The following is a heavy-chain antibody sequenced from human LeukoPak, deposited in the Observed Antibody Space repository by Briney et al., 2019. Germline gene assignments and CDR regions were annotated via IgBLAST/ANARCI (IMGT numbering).Heavy chain of an antibody. CDR3: ARDPFGVAPYTYDY. V-gene: IGHV4-30-2*01. Sequence: SQTLSLTCTVSGGSISSGGYYWSWIRQPPGKGLEWIGYIYHSGSTYYNPSLKSRVTISVDRSKNQFSPKLSSVTAADTAIYYCARDPFGVAPYTYDYWGQGTLVTVSS. CDR2: IYHSGST. J-gene: IGHJ4*02. D-gene: IGHD3-3*01. CDR1: GGSISSGGYY.